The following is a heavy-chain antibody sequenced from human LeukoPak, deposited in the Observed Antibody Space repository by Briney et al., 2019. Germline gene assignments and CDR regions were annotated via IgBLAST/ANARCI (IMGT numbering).Heavy chain of an antibody. J-gene: IGHJ4*02. CDR3: ASVEGAPGY. CDR1: GFTLSDHH. CDR2: NRNKASRYTT. Sequence: GGSLRLSCAASGFTLSDHHMDWVRQAPGKGLEWVGRNRNKASRYTTEYAASVKGRLTISRDDSKNSMYLQMNSLKTEDTAVYYCASVEGAPGYWGQGTLVTVPS. V-gene: IGHV3-72*01. D-gene: IGHD1-26*01.